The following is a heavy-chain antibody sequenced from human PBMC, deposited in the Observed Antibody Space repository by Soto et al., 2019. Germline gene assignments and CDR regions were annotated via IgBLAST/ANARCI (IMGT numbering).Heavy chain of an antibody. CDR3: ATTKWELFNWFDP. V-gene: IGHV3-7*03. Sequence: EVQLVESGGGLVQPGGSLRLSCAASGFTFSSYWMSWVRQAPGKGLEWVANIKQDGSEKYYVDSVKGRFTISRDNAKNSLYLQMNSLRAEYTAVYYCATTKWELFNWFDPWGQGTLVTVSS. D-gene: IGHD1-26*01. CDR2: IKQDGSEK. CDR1: GFTFSSYW. J-gene: IGHJ5*02.